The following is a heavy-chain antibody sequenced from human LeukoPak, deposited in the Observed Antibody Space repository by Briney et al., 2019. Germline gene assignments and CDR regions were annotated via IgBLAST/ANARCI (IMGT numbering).Heavy chain of an antibody. V-gene: IGHV1-46*01. D-gene: IGHD5-18*01. Sequence: ASVKVSRKSSGYTFTSYYMHWVRQAPGQGLEWMGIINPSGGSTSYAQKFQGRVIMTRDTSTSTVYMEMSSLGSEDTAVYYCARGIGYSYGYWALDYWGQGTLVTVSS. CDR3: ARGIGYSYGYWALDY. CDR2: INPSGGST. CDR1: GYTFTSYY. J-gene: IGHJ4*02.